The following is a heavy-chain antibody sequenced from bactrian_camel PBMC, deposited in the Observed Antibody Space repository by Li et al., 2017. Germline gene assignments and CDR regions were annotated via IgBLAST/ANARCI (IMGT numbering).Heavy chain of an antibody. J-gene: IGHJ4*01. D-gene: IGHD1*01. V-gene: IGHV3S55*01. CDR1: GFTFSSYS. CDR2: IDSGGIT. CDR3: LAVPSRGGRRWCSQWSALMSDPLVN. Sequence: VQLVESGGGSAQAGGSLRLSCVVSGFTFSSYSMAWFRQAPGKEREDVAAIDSGGITTHANSVKGRFTISQDNGKNTVYLQMNSPKPEDTAMYYCLAVPSRGGRRWCSQWSALMSDPLVNWGQGTQVTVS.